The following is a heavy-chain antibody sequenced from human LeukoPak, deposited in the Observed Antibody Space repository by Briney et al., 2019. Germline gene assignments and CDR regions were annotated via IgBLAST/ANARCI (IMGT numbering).Heavy chain of an antibody. CDR1: GYTFTGYY. CDR2: ISAYNGNT. Sequence: ASVKVSCKASGYTFTGYYMHWVRQAPGQGLEWMGWISAYNGNTNYAQKLQGRVTMTTDTSTSTAYMELRSLRSDDTAVYYCARGMGRYYYDNWGQGTLVTVSS. D-gene: IGHD3-10*01. V-gene: IGHV1-18*04. J-gene: IGHJ4*02. CDR3: ARGMGRYYYDN.